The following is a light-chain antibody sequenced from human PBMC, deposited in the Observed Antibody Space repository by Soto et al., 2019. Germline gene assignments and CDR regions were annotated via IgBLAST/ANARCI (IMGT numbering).Light chain of an antibody. J-gene: IGKJ1*01. V-gene: IGKV3-20*01. CDR2: DVS. Sequence: EIVLTQSPGTLSLSPGERATLSCRSSQSVSSSYLAWYQHKPGQAPRLLIYDVSSRATGIPDRFSGSGSGTEFTLTISRLEHEEFAVYYCQQYGSSPTFGQGTKVEIK. CDR1: QSVSSSY. CDR3: QQYGSSPT.